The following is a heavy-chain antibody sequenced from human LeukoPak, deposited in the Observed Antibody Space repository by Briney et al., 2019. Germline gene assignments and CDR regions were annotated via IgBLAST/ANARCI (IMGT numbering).Heavy chain of an antibody. Sequence: SETLSLTCTVSGYSISSGYYWGWIRQPPGRELEWIASIYYRGSTHYNPSLASLKSRVTISGDTSKNQFSLTLSSVTAADTAVYYCARDSDSSDAFYIWGQGTMVTVSS. CDR3: ARDSDSSDAFYI. CDR1: GYSISSGYY. CDR2: IYYRGST. V-gene: IGHV4-38-2*02. D-gene: IGHD2-21*02. J-gene: IGHJ3*02.